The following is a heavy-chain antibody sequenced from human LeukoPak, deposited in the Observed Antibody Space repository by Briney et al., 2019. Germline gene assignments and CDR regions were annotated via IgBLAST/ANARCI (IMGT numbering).Heavy chain of an antibody. V-gene: IGHV3-48*01. CDR2: INSNSKTI. J-gene: IGHJ3*02. CDR3: ARDTWYSNSWFHAFAI. D-gene: IGHD6-13*01. Sequence: GGSLRLSCADSGFTFSDYAMNWVRQAPGKGLEWFSFINSNSKTIYYADSVKGRFTISRDNAKNSLYLQMNSLRAEDTGVYYFARDTWYSNSWFHAFAIWGQGSVFTVSS. CDR1: GFTFSDYA.